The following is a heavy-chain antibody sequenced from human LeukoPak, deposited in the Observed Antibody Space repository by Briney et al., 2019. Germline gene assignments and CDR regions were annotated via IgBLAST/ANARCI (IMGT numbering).Heavy chain of an antibody. V-gene: IGHV4-59*01. D-gene: IGHD3-22*01. CDR3: AREVGYYDSSGFFDY. CDR1: GGSISSYY. Sequence: ASETLSLTCTVSGGSISSYYWSWIRQPPGKGLEWIGYIYYSGSTNYNPSLKSRVTISVDTSKNQFSLKLSSVTAADTAVYYCAREVGYYDSSGFFDYWGQGTLVTVPS. CDR2: IYYSGST. J-gene: IGHJ4*02.